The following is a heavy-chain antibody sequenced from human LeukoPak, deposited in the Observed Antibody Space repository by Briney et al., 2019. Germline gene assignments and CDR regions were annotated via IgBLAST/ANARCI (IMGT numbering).Heavy chain of an antibody. CDR1: GFTFSRYA. V-gene: IGHV3-23*01. CDR3: AKAQADCSSTSCQLGY. J-gene: IGHJ4*02. CDR2: ISGSGGST. Sequence: GGSLRLSCAVSGFTFSRYAMRWVRQAPGKGLEWVSAISGSGGSTYYADSVKGRFTISRDNSKNTLYLQMNSLRAEDTAVYYCAKAQADCSSTSCQLGYWGQGTLVTVSS. D-gene: IGHD2-2*01.